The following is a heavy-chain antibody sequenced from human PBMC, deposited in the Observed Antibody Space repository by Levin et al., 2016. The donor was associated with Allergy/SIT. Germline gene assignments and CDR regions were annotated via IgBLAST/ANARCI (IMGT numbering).Heavy chain of an antibody. CDR2: ISGSGGST. CDR3: AKGRNIVLMVYAFDY. D-gene: IGHD2-8*01. Sequence: WIRQPPGKGLEWVSAISGSGGSTYYADSVKGRFTISRDNSKNTLYLQMNSLRAEDTAVYYCAKGRNIVLMVYAFDYWGQGTLVTVSS. J-gene: IGHJ4*02. V-gene: IGHV3-23*01.